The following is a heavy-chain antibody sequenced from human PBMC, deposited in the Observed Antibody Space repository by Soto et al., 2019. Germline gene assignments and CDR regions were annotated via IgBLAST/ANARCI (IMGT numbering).Heavy chain of an antibody. CDR3: SVVTARLSGGYYGMDV. CDR1: GGTFSSYA. V-gene: IGHV1-69*01. CDR2: IIPIFGTA. D-gene: IGHD2-21*02. Sequence: QVQLVQSGAEVKKPGSSVKVSCKASGGTFSSYAISWVRQAPGQGLEWMGGIIPIFGTANYAQKFQGRVTITADESTSTAYMELSSLRSEDTAVYYCSVVTARLSGGYYGMDVWGQGTTVTVSS. J-gene: IGHJ6*02.